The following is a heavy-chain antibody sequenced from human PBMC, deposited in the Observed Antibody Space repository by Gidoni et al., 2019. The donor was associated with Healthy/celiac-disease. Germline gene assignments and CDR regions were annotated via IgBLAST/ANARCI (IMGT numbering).Heavy chain of an antibody. Sequence: GEIYHSGSTNYIPSLKSRVTISVDKSKNQFSLKLSSVTAADTAVYYCARALEPPYGLRWFDPWGQGTLVTVSS. D-gene: IGHD3-10*01. V-gene: IGHV4-4*02. J-gene: IGHJ5*02. CDR3: ARALEPPYGLRWFDP. CDR2: IYHSGST.